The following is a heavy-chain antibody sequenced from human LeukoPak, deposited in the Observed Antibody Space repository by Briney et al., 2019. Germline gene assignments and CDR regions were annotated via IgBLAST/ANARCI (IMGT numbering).Heavy chain of an antibody. CDR1: GGSISSSSYY. J-gene: IGHJ4*02. CDR3: ASESPVYYDSSGYGPIDY. V-gene: IGHV4-39*01. CDR2: VYYSGYT. Sequence: SETLSLTWTVSGGSISSSSYYWGWIREPPGKGLEWIGSVYYSGYTYYNPSLKSRVTISVDTSNDQFSLKLSSVTAADTAVYYCASESPVYYDSSGYGPIDYWGQGTLVTVSS. D-gene: IGHD3-22*01.